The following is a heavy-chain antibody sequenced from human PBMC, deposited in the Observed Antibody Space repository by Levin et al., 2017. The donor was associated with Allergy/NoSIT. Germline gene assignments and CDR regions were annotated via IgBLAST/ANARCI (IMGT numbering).Heavy chain of an antibody. CDR1: GGSISSYH. Sequence: SETLSLTCTVSGGSISSYHWSWIRRPPGKGLEWIGFAYYSGNTGSTNYNPSLKSRVTISVDTSKNQFSLKLSSVTAADTAVYYCARDRVLKSSSSREQYYYYGMDVWGQGTTVTVSS. D-gene: IGHD6-6*01. J-gene: IGHJ6*02. CDR2: AYYSGNTGST. CDR3: ARDRVLKSSSSREQYYYYGMDV. V-gene: IGHV4-59*13.